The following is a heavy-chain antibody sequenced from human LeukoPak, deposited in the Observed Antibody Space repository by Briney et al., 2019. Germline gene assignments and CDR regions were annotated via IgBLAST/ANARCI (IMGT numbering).Heavy chain of an antibody. CDR1: GGSITSYY. V-gene: IGHV4-59*01. CDR2: VSDGGRT. J-gene: IGHJ4*02. D-gene: IGHD1-14*01. CDR3: ARASTTFDD. Sequence: PSETLSLTCSVSGGSITSYYWSWIRQPPGKGLEWIGHVSDGGRTNYSPSLRSRVSISVDTSKNQFSLKLNSVTAADTAVYFCARASTTFDDRGQGTLVTVSS.